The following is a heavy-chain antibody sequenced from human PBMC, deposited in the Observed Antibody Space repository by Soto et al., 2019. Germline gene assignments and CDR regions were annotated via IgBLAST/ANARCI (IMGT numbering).Heavy chain of an antibody. V-gene: IGHV4-31*03. CDR2: IYYRGST. CDR1: GGSISSGGYY. D-gene: IGHD4-17*01. J-gene: IGHJ5*02. CDR3: ARDRYDYGDYNWFDP. Sequence: QVQLQESGPGLVKPSQTLSLTCTVSGGSISSGGYYWSWIRQHPGKGLEWIGYIYYRGSTYYNPSLKSRVTISVDTSKNQFSLKLSSVTAADTAVYYCARDRYDYGDYNWFDPWGQGTLVTVSS.